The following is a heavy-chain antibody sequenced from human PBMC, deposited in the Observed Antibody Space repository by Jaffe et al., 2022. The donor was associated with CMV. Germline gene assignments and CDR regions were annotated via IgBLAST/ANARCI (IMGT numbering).Heavy chain of an antibody. J-gene: IGHJ4*02. D-gene: IGHD3-22*01. Sequence: EVQLLESGGGLVQPGGSLRLSCAASGFTFSSYAMSWVRQAPGKGLEWVSAISGSGGTTYYADSVKGRFTISRDNSKNTLYLQMNSLRAEDTAVYYCAKGLGGGYYYDLDYWGQGTLVTVSS. CDR1: GFTFSSYA. CDR3: AKGLGGGYYYDLDY. V-gene: IGHV3-23*01. CDR2: ISGSGGTT.